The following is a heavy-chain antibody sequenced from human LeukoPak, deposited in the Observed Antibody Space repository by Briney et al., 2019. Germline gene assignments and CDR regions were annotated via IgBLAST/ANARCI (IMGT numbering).Heavy chain of an antibody. CDR3: AREGRAVAAFDI. D-gene: IGHD6-19*01. Sequence: SETLSLTCTVSGGSISSSSYYWGWIRQPPGKGLEWIGSIYYSGSTYYNPSLKSRVTISVDTSKNQFSLKLSSVTAADTAVYYCAREGRAVAAFDIWGQGTMVTVSS. V-gene: IGHV4-39*07. CDR1: GGSISSSSYY. CDR2: IYYSGST. J-gene: IGHJ3*02.